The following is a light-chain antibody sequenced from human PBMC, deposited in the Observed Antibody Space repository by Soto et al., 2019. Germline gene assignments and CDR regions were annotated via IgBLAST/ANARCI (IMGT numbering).Light chain of an antibody. V-gene: IGLV2-14*01. CDR1: SSDVGGYNY. J-gene: IGLJ1*01. Sequence: QSVLTQPASVSGSPGQSITISCTGTSSDVGGYNYVSWYQQHPGKAPKLMIYDVSNRPSGVSNRFSGSKSGNTASLTISGLQAEDEADYYCRSYTSSNTYVFGTGTKVTVL. CDR2: DVS. CDR3: RSYTSSNTYV.